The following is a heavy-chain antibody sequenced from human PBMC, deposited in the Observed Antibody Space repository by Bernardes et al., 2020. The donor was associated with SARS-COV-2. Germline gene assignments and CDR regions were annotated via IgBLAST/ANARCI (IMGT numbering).Heavy chain of an antibody. CDR2: ISSNGGST. Sequence: LRLSCSASGFSFSTSAMHWVRQAPGTGLASVSTISSNGGSTYYADSVKGRFTISRDNSKNTLYLQMRSLRAEDTAVYYCVKDLTTVADNYFDYWGQGTLVTVSS. D-gene: IGHD4-17*01. J-gene: IGHJ4*02. V-gene: IGHV3-64D*06. CDR3: VKDLTTVADNYFDY. CDR1: GFSFSTSA.